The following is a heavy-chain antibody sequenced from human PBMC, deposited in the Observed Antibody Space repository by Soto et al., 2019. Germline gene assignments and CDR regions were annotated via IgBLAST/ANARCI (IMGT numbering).Heavy chain of an antibody. V-gene: IGHV3-66*01. J-gene: IGHJ6*02. CDR2: INAGGTT. CDR1: GFTVGLNF. Sequence: EVQLVESGGGLVQPGGSLRLSCAASGFTVGLNFMTWVRQAPGKGLEWVSVINAGGTTYYADSVKGRFSISRDDSKNTLYLQMNSLRAEDTAVYYCARANYYYGMDVWGQGTTVTVSS. CDR3: ARANYYYGMDV.